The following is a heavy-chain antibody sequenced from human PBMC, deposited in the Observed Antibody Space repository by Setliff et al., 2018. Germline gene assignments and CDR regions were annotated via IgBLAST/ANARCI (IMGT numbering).Heavy chain of an antibody. CDR2: ISAYIGNT. Sequence: ASVKVSCKASGYTFTSYGISWVRQAPGQGLEWMGWISAYIGNTNYAQKLQGRVTMTTDTSTNTAYMELSSLRSEDTAVYYCARSGGGYDFWSGYLVSHYYYYYYMDVWGKGTTVTVSS. CDR1: GYTFTSYG. J-gene: IGHJ6*03. D-gene: IGHD3-3*01. V-gene: IGHV1-18*01. CDR3: ARSGGGYDFWSGYLVSHYYYYYYMDV.